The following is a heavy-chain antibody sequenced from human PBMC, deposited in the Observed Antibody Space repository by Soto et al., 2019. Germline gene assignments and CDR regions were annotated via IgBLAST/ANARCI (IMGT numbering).Heavy chain of an antibody. Sequence: QVQLVQSGAEVKKPGSSVKVSCKASGGTFSSYAISWVRQAPGQGLEWMGGIIPIFGTANYAQKFQGRVTITAAESTSKAYLGLRSLRSEDTAVYYWARDLAGSGPIHTSVNWFDPWGQGTLVTVSS. J-gene: IGHJ5*02. CDR2: IIPIFGTA. CDR1: GGTFSSYA. V-gene: IGHV1-69*01. D-gene: IGHD5-18*01. CDR3: ARDLAGSGPIHTSVNWFDP.